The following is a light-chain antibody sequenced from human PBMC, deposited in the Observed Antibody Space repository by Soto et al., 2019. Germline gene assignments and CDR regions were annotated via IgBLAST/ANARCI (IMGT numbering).Light chain of an antibody. CDR2: GAS. CDR3: QQYDNWPLT. CDR1: QSVSSN. V-gene: IGKV3-15*01. J-gene: IGKJ4*01. Sequence: EIVMTQSPATLPVSPGERATLSCRASQSVSSNLAWYQQKPGQAPRFLIYGASTRATGIPARFSGSGSGTEFTLTISSLQSKDFAVYYCQQYDNWPLTFGGGTKVEIK.